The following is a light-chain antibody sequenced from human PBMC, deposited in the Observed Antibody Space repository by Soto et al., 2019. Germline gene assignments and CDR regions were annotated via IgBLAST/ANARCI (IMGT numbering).Light chain of an antibody. V-gene: IGKV3-20*01. CDR3: QQHGSSPWT. J-gene: IGKJ1*01. CDR2: DAS. Sequence: EIVLTQSPGTLSLSPGERATLSCRASQSVSSSYLAWYQQKPGQAPRLLIYDASSRATGIPDRFSGSGSGTDFTLTISRLEPEDFAVYYCQQHGSSPWTFGQGTKVDIK. CDR1: QSVSSSY.